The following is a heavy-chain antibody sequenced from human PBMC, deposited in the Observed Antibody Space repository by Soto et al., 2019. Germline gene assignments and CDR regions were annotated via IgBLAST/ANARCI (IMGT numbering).Heavy chain of an antibody. Sequence: EVQLVESGGGLVQPGGSLRLFCAASGFTFSSYSMNWVRQAPGKGLEWVSYISSSSSTIYYADSVKGRFTISRDNAKNSLYLQMNSLRAEGTAVYYCARPLGGEDAFDIWGQGTMVTVSS. V-gene: IGHV3-48*01. D-gene: IGHD3-16*01. CDR2: ISSSSSTI. CDR1: GFTFSSYS. CDR3: ARPLGGEDAFDI. J-gene: IGHJ3*02.